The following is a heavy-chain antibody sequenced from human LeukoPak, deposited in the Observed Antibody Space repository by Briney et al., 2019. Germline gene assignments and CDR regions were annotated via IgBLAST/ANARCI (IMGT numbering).Heavy chain of an antibody. V-gene: IGHV3-21*01. J-gene: IGHJ3*02. D-gene: IGHD6-13*01. Sequence: PGGSLRLSCAASGFTFSSYSMNWVRQAPGKGLEWVSSISSSSSYIYYADSVKGRFTISGDNAKNSLYLQMNSLRAEDTAVYYCARGAAGTVRAFDIWGQGTMVTVSS. CDR3: ARGAAGTVRAFDI. CDR2: ISSSSSYI. CDR1: GFTFSSYS.